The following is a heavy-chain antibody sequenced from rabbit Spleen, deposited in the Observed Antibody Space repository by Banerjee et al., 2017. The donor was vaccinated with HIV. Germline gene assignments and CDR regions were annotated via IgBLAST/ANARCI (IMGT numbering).Heavy chain of an antibody. D-gene: IGHD3-1*01. Sequence: QEQLEESGGGLVKPEGSLTLTCKASGFDLSSYYYMCWVRQAPGKGLEWIACIDIGSSGSTYYASWAKGRFTISKTSSTTVTLQMTSLTAADTATYFCARDRPGSDNFDLWGPGTLVTVS. J-gene: IGHJ4*01. CDR2: IDIGSSGST. V-gene: IGHV1S45*01. CDR3: ARDRPGSDNFDL. CDR1: GFDLSSYYY.